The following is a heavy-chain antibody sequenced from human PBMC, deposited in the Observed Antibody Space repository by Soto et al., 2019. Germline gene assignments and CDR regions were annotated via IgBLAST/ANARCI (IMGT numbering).Heavy chain of an antibody. Sequence: PGGSLRLSCAASGFTFSSYAMHWVRQAPGKGLEWVAVISYDGSNKYCADSVKGRFTISRDNSKNTLYLQMNSLRAEDTAVYYCARDKITGLFDYWGQGTLVTVSS. D-gene: IGHD2-8*02. J-gene: IGHJ4*02. CDR2: ISYDGSNK. CDR1: GFTFSSYA. V-gene: IGHV3-30-3*01. CDR3: ARDKITGLFDY.